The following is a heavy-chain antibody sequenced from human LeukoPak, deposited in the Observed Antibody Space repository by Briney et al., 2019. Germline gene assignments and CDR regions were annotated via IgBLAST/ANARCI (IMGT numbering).Heavy chain of an antibody. J-gene: IGHJ4*02. CDR3: ARGGPRYCSGGSCYFGY. V-gene: IGHV4-34*01. Sequence: SETLSLTCAVYGGSFSGYYWSWIRQPPGKGLEWIGEINHSGSTNYNPSLKSRVTISVDTSKNQFSLKLSSVTAADTAVYYCARGGPRYCSGGSCYFGYWGQGTLSPSPQ. CDR1: GGSFSGYY. CDR2: INHSGST. D-gene: IGHD2-15*01.